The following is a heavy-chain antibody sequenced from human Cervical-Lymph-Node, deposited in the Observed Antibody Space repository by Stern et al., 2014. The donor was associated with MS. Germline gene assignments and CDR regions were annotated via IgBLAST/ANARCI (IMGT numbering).Heavy chain of an antibody. CDR1: GYTLTSYS. D-gene: IGHD6-19*01. V-gene: IGHV1-3*01. Sequence: QVQLGRSGAEVKKPGASVKVSCKASGYTLTSYSMHWVRQAAGQRLEWMGRVNAGNGNTKYSQKFQGRVTITRDTSASTAYMELSSLRSEDTAVYYCARGYSSGWSRYYDAFDIWGQGTMVTVSS. CDR3: ARGYSSGWSRYYDAFDI. CDR2: VNAGNGNT. J-gene: IGHJ3*02.